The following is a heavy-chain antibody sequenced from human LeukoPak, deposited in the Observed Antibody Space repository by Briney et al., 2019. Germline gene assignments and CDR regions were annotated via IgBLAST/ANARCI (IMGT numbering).Heavy chain of an antibody. CDR3: ARGQWDDYGDYASP. CDR1: GDSISNYY. Sequence: SETLSLTCTVSGDSISNYYLSWIRQPPGKGLEWIGYIYYSGSTNYNPSLKSRVTISVDTSKNQFSLKLTSVTAADTAVYYCARGQWDDYGDYASPWGQGTLVTVSS. D-gene: IGHD4-17*01. CDR2: IYYSGST. V-gene: IGHV4-59*01. J-gene: IGHJ4*02.